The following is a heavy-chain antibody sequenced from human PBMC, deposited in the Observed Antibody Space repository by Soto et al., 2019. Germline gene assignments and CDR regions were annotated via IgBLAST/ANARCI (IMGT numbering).Heavy chain of an antibody. CDR1: GGSFSGYY. CDR2: VNHSGGT. CDR3: AIIAAVAGKGRGY. Sequence: QVQLQQWGAELLKPSETPSLTCAVYGGSFSGYYWSWIRQPPGKGLEWIGEVNHSGGTNYNPSLKSRVTISIDTSKNQFSRKLSSVTAADTAVYYCAIIAAVAGKGRGYWGQGTLVAVS. V-gene: IGHV4-34*02. J-gene: IGHJ4*02. D-gene: IGHD6-13*01.